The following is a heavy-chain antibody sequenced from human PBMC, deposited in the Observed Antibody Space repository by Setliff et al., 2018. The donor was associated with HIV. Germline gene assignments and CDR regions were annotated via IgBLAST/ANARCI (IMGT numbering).Heavy chain of an antibody. V-gene: IGHV4-61*05. CDR2: IYYSGST. J-gene: IGHJ4*02. Sequence: SETLSLTCTVSGGSISSSNYYWGWIRQPPGKGREWIGYIYYSGSTNHNPSLKSRVTISIDTSKNQFSLKLTSVTSADTAVYFCARGLSSPFATGLWGQGTLVTVSS. CDR3: ARGLSSPFATGL. D-gene: IGHD6-13*01. CDR1: GGSISSSNYY.